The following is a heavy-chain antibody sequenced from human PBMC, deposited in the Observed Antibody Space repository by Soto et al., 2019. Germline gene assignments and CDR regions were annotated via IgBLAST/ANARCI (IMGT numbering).Heavy chain of an antibody. CDR2: INHSGRV. CDR1: GGSFSGHS. V-gene: IGHV4-34*01. D-gene: IGHD3-22*01. CDR3: STRAYDTNGYYRFDP. Sequence: TLSLTCAVYGGSFSGHSWTWIRQSPGKGLEWIGDINHSGRVNYSPSLKSRVTISLDTSKNQFSLTLSAVTAADTAMYYCSTRAYDTNGYYRFDPWGQGTLVTVYS. J-gene: IGHJ5*01.